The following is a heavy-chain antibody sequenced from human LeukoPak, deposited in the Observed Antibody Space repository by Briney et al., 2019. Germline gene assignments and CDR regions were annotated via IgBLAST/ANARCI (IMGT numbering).Heavy chain of an antibody. D-gene: IGHD3-22*01. CDR3: ARVNCDSSGLYYYGMDV. CDR2: IYHSGST. Sequence: SETLSLTCAVSGGSISSGGYSWSWIRQPPGKGLEWIGYIYHSGSTYYNPSLKSRITISVDRSKNQFSLKLSSVTAADTAVYYCARVNCDSSGLYYYGMDVWGQGTTVTVSS. V-gene: IGHV4-30-2*01. J-gene: IGHJ6*02. CDR1: GGSISSGGYS.